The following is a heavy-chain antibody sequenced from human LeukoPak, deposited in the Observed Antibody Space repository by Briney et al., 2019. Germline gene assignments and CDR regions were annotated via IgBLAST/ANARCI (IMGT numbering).Heavy chain of an antibody. J-gene: IGHJ3*02. V-gene: IGHV5-51*01. D-gene: IGHD2-21*02. CDR3: ARRPGRVTAIPQRDDAFDI. CDR2: IYPGDSDT. CDR1: GYSFTSYW. Sequence: GESLKISCKGSGYSFTSYWIGWVRQMPGKGLEWMGIIYPGDSDTRYSPSFQGQVTISADKSISTAYLQWSSLKASDTAMYYCARRPGRVTAIPQRDDAFDIWGQGTMVTVSS.